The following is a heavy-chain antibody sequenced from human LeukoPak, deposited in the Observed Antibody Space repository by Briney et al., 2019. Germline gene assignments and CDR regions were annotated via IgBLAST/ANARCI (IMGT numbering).Heavy chain of an antibody. D-gene: IGHD6-19*01. J-gene: IGHJ3*02. CDR2: ISWNSGSI. CDR1: GFTFDDYA. CDR3: AKDLSSGWYGDAFDI. Sequence: GGSLRLSCAASGFTFDDYAMHWARQAPGKGLEWVSGISWNSGSIGYADSVKGRFTTSRDNAKNSLYLQMNSLRAEDTALYYCAKDLSSGWYGDAFDIWGQGTMVTVSS. V-gene: IGHV3-9*01.